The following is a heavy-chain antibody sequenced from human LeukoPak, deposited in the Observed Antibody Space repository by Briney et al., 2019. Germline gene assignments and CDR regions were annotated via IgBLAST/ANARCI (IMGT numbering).Heavy chain of an antibody. CDR3: ARSKAHLSTSWYGTWFDP. Sequence: SETLSLTCTVSGYSVSSGYYWGWIRQPPGKGLAWIGSMYHSGVTYYNPFLKSRVTISVDTSKNQLSLKLSSVTAADTAVYYCARSKAHLSTSWYGTWFDPWGQGTLVTVSS. CDR1: GYSVSSGYY. D-gene: IGHD2-2*01. V-gene: IGHV4-38-2*02. CDR2: MYHSGVT. J-gene: IGHJ5*02.